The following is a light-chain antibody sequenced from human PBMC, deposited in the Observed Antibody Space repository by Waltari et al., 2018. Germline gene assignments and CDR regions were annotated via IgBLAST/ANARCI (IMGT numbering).Light chain of an antibody. Sequence: EIVLTQSPGTLSLSPGERVTLSCRASQSVTTYLGWYQKKPGQAPRLLIYDGSSRAAGVPARFSGSGSGNEFTLTISLLQSEDLAFYYCQHYGAWPLTFGGGSKVEF. CDR3: QHYGAWPLT. V-gene: IGKV3D-15*01. J-gene: IGKJ4*01. CDR1: QSVTTY. CDR2: DGS.